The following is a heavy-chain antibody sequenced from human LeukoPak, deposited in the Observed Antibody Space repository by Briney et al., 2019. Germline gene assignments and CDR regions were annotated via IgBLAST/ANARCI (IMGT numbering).Heavy chain of an antibody. CDR3: AKLGRGSYYAFDI. CDR2: ISGSGGST. V-gene: IGHV3-23*01. D-gene: IGHD1-26*01. CDR1: GFTFSSYA. J-gene: IGHJ3*02. Sequence: GGSLRLSCAASGFTFSSYAMSWVRQAPGKGLECVSAISGSGGSTYYADSVKARFTISRDNSKNTLYLQMNSLRAEDTAVYYCAKLGRGSYYAFDIWGQGTMVTVSS.